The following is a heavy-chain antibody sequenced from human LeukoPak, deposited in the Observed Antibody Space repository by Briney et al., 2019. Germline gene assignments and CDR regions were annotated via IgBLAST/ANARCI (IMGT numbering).Heavy chain of an antibody. CDR1: GGSISSYY. Sequence: SETLSLTCTVSGGSISSYYWSWIRQPPGKGLEWIGYIYYSGSTNYNPSLKSRVTISVDTSKNQFSLKLSSVTAADTAVYYCARAILVVPAANDYYYMDVWGKGTTVTISS. D-gene: IGHD2-2*01. CDR3: ARAILVVPAANDYYYMDV. J-gene: IGHJ6*03. V-gene: IGHV4-59*01. CDR2: IYYSGST.